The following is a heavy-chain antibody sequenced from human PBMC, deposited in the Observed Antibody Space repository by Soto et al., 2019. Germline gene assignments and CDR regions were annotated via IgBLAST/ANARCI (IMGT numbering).Heavy chain of an antibody. J-gene: IGHJ4*02. CDR1: GFTFTGYF. CDR3: AKDRSTVTYPVDY. D-gene: IGHD4-4*01. Sequence: GASVKVSCKASGFTFTGYFMHWVRQAPGQGLEWMGWINSNSGSTYYADSVKGRFTISRDNSKNTLYLQMNSLRAEDTAVYYCAKDRSTVTYPVDYWGQGTLVTVSS. CDR2: INSNSGST. V-gene: IGHV1-2*02.